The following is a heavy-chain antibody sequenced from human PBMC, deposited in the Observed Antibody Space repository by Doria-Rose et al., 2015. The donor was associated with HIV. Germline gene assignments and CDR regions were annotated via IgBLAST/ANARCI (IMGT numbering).Heavy chain of an antibody. CDR3: ARIKSSRWYHKYYFDF. J-gene: IGHJ4*02. CDR1: GVSLSSPGMG. D-gene: IGHD6-13*01. Sequence: QITLKESGPVLVKPTETLTLTCTVSGVSLSSPGMGVSWIRQPPGKALEWLANIISDDERSYNTSRKRRLTIARGTAKRQVVLTMTDMAPVDTATYYCARIKSSRWYHKYYFDFWGQGALVIVSA. CDR2: IISDDER. V-gene: IGHV2-26*01.